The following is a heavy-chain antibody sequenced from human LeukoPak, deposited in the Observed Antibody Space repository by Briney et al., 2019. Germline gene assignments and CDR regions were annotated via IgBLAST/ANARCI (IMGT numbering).Heavy chain of an antibody. J-gene: IGHJ4*02. D-gene: IGHD4-17*01. CDR2: IWYDGSNK. CDR3: AREIRLRYYFDY. V-gene: IGHV3-33*01. Sequence: GGSLRLSCAASGFTFSSYGMHWVRQAPDKGLEWVAVIWYDGSNKYYADSVKGRFTISRDNSKNTLYLQMNSLRAEDTAVYYCAREIRLRYYFDYWGQGTLVTVSS. CDR1: GFTFSSYG.